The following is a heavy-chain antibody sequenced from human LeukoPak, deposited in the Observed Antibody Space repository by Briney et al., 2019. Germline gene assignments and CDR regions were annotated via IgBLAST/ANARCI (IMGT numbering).Heavy chain of an antibody. V-gene: IGHV1-69*04. J-gene: IGHJ6*02. CDR1: GGTFSSSA. CDR2: IIPVLNIT. CDR3: ARDQGLTAPPPYGLDV. Sequence: SVKVSCKTSGGTFSSSAITWVRQAPGQGLEWMGRIIPVLNITTSAQKFQGSVTIPADTSTSTVYMELSSLRSEETAVYYCARDQGLTAPPPYGLDVWGQGTTVIVSS. D-gene: IGHD5-18*01.